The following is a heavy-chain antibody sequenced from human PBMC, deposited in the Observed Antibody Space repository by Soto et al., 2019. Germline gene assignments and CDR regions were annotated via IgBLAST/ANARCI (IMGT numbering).Heavy chain of an antibody. CDR2: ISSSSSYI. Sequence: EVQLVESGGGLVKPGGSLRLSCAASGFTFSSYSMNWVRQAPGKELEWVSSISSSSSYIYYADSVKGRFTISRDNAKNSLYLQMNSLRAEDTAVYYCARPYGDPYYYYGMDVWGQGTTVTVSS. J-gene: IGHJ6*02. CDR3: ARPYGDPYYYYGMDV. CDR1: GFTFSSYS. V-gene: IGHV3-21*01. D-gene: IGHD4-17*01.